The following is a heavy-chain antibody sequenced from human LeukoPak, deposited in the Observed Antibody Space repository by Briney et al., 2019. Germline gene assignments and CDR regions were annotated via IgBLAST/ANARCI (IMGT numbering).Heavy chain of an antibody. V-gene: IGHV4-38-2*02. J-gene: IGHJ4*02. Sequence: PSETLSPTCDVSGYSISSGSYWGWLRQPPGRGLEWIGSIYHSGSTNYNPSLKSRVTISVDTSKNKFSLKLSSVTAADTAVYYCARDRRFGEGEIDYWGQGTLVTFSS. CDR2: IYHSGST. D-gene: IGHD3-10*01. CDR1: GYSISSGSY. CDR3: ARDRRFGEGEIDY.